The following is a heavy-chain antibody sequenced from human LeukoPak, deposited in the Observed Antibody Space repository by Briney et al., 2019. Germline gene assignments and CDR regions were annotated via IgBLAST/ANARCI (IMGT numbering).Heavy chain of an antibody. V-gene: IGHV4-4*02. D-gene: IGHD3-22*01. CDR1: GGSISSSNW. J-gene: IGHJ6*02. CDR2: IYHSGST. CDR3: ARDVYYDSSGYYSPFYYYGMDV. Sequence: PSETLSLTCAVSGGSISSSNWWSWVRQPPGKGLEWIGEIYHSGSTNYNPSLKSRVTISVDKSKNQFSLKLSSVTAADTAVYYCARDVYYDSSGYYSPFYYYGMDVWGQGTTVTVSS.